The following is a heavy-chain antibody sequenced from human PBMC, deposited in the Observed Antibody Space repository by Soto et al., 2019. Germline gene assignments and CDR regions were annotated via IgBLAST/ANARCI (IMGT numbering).Heavy chain of an antibody. J-gene: IGHJ6*02. Sequence: QVQLVQSGAEVKKPGSSVKVSCKASGGTFSSYAISWVRQAPGQGLEWLGGIIPIFGTANYAQKFQGRVTITADESTSTAYMELSSLRSDDTAVYYCARGSAIAAAGRRYYYYYGMDVWGQGTTVTVSS. CDR2: IIPIFGTA. CDR3: ARGSAIAAAGRRYYYYYGMDV. V-gene: IGHV1-69*01. CDR1: GGTFSSYA. D-gene: IGHD6-13*01.